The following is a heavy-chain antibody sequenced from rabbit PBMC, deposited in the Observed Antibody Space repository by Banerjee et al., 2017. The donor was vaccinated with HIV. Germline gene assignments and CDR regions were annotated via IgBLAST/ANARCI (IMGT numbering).Heavy chain of an antibody. V-gene: IGHV1S40*01. D-gene: IGHD7-1*01. CDR1: GFSFSSGYD. J-gene: IGHJ4*01. CDR3: ARGYAGYGGWEL. Sequence: QSLEESGGDLVKPGASLTLTCTASGFSFSSGYDMCWVRQAPGKGLEWIACINTATSKAVYATWAKGRFTISRTSSTTVTLQMTSLTAADTATYFCARGYAGYGGWELWGQGTLVTV. CDR2: INTATSKA.